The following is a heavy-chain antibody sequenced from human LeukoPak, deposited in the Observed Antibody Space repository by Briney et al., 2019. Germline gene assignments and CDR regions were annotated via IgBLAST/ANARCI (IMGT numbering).Heavy chain of an antibody. D-gene: IGHD5-24*01. J-gene: IGHJ3*01. Sequence: GRSLRLSCAASGFTFDDYAMHWVRQAPGKGLEWVSLISWDGDSTYYADSVKGRFTISRDNSKNSLYLQMNSLRIEDTALYYCAKEGDGYHWGQGTMVTVSS. V-gene: IGHV3-43*01. CDR1: GFTFDDYA. CDR2: ISWDGDST. CDR3: AKEGDGYH.